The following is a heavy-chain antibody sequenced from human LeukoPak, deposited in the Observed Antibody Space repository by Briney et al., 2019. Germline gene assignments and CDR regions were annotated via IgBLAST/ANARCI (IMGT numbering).Heavy chain of an antibody. CDR1: GFAFSNFA. CDR3: AKMEGQKLYDYCMDV. CDR2: MSGSGYYT. D-gene: IGHD3-3*01. Sequence: GGSLRLSCAASGFAFSNFAMSWVRQAPGKGLEWVSAMSGSGYYTYYVESVKGRFTISRDNSKNTLYLHMNSLRADDTAVYYFAKMEGQKLYDYCMDVWVRATTVTVSS. V-gene: IGHV3-23*01. J-gene: IGHJ6*03.